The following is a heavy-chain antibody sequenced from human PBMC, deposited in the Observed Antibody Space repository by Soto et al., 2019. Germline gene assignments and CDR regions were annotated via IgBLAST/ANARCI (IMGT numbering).Heavy chain of an antibody. D-gene: IGHD3-16*02. CDR1: GDSITSTS. CDR3: ARVKRDMITFGGVIVSMRYYYGMDV. V-gene: IGHV1-8*01. Sequence: TCTVSGDSITSTSYYWGWIRQPSGKGLEWMGWMNPNSGNTGYAQKFQGRVTMTRNTSISTAYMELSSLRSEDTAVYYCARVKRDMITFGGVIVSMRYYYGMDVWGQGTTVTV. J-gene: IGHJ6*02. CDR2: MNPNSGNT.